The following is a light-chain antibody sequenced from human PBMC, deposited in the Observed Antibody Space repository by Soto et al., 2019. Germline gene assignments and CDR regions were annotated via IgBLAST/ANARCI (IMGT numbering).Light chain of an antibody. CDR1: SSNIGSNT. J-gene: IGLJ2*01. CDR3: AAWDDSLNGLVV. Sequence: QSVLTQPPSASGTPGQTVTISCSGSSSNIGSNTVNWYQQLPGTAPKLLIYSNNQRPSGVPDRFSGSKSGTSASLAISGLHSEDEADYYCAAWDDSLNGLVVFGGGTKLTVL. CDR2: SNN. V-gene: IGLV1-44*01.